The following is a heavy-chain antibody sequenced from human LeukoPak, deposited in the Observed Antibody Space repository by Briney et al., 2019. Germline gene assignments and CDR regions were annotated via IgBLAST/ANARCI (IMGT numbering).Heavy chain of an antibody. CDR2: IGTSSSTT. J-gene: IGHJ4*02. V-gene: IGHV3-48*04. Sequence: GGSLRLSCAASGFTFSSYSMSWIRQTPGKGLEWVSYIGTSSSTTYYADSVKGRFTISRDNAKNSLYLQMNSLGAEDTAVYYCARTARQRRLYFSYYLDDWGQGTLVTVSS. CDR3: ARTARQRRLYFSYYLDD. CDR1: GFTFSSYS. D-gene: IGHD5-24*01.